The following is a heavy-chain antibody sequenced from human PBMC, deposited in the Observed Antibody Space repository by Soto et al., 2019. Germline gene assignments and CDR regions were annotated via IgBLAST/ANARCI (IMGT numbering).Heavy chain of an antibody. D-gene: IGHD3-10*01. Sequence: ASVKVSCKASGYTFTSYGISLVRQAPGQGLEWMGWISAYNGNTNYAQKLQGRVTMTTDTSTSTAYMELRSLRPDDTAVYYCARDIGQPRGTMVRGVISHDAFDIWGQGTMVTVSS. CDR2: ISAYNGNT. CDR1: GYTFTSYG. CDR3: ARDIGQPRGTMVRGVISHDAFDI. J-gene: IGHJ3*02. V-gene: IGHV1-18*01.